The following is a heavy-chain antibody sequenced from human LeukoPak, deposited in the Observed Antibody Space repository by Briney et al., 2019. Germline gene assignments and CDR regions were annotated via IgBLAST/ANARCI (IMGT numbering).Heavy chain of an antibody. CDR3: ARGFGGSYYSAIDY. CDR2: ISAYNGNT. V-gene: IGHV1-18*04. Sequence: ASVKVSCKASGYTFTTYYIHWVRQAPGQGLEWMGLISAYNGNTNYAQKLQGRVTMTTDTSTSTAYMELRSLRSDDTAVYYCARGFGGSYYSAIDYWGQGTLVTVSS. J-gene: IGHJ4*02. D-gene: IGHD1-26*01. CDR1: GYTFTTYY.